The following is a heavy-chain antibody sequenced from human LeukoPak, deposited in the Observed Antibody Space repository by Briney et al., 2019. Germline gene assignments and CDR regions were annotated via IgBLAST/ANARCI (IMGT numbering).Heavy chain of an antibody. CDR2: INHSGST. CDR1: GGSFSGYN. D-gene: IGHD3-3*01. V-gene: IGHV4-34*01. CDR3: ARGRNYDFWSGYYTEFDY. Sequence: SETLSLTCAVYGGSFSGYNWSWIRQPPGKGLEWIGEINHSGSTNYNPSLKSRVTISVDTSKNQFSLKLSSVTAADTAVYYCARGRNYDFWSGYYTEFDYWGQGTLVTVSS. J-gene: IGHJ4*02.